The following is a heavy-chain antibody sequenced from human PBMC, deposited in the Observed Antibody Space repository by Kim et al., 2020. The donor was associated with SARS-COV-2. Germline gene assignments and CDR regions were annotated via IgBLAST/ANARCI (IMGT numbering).Heavy chain of an antibody. J-gene: IGHJ4*02. D-gene: IGHD3-10*01. V-gene: IGHV4-30-2*05. Sequence: YDTPYLKSRVTISVDTSKNQFSLKLSSVTAADTAVYYCARESSGPYYFDYWGQGTLVTVSS. CDR3: ARESSGPYYFDY.